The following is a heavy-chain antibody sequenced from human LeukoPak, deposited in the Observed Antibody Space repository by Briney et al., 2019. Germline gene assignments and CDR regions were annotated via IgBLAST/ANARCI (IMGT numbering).Heavy chain of an antibody. Sequence: SETLSLTCTVSGGSISSYYWSWIRQPPGKGLEWIGYIYYSGSTNYNPSLKSRVTISVDTSKNQFSLKLSSVTAADTAVYYCASDYADGYGDYGAFDIWGQGTMVTVSS. D-gene: IGHD4-17*01. CDR1: GGSISSYY. CDR2: IYYSGST. CDR3: ASDYADGYGDYGAFDI. J-gene: IGHJ3*02. V-gene: IGHV4-59*01.